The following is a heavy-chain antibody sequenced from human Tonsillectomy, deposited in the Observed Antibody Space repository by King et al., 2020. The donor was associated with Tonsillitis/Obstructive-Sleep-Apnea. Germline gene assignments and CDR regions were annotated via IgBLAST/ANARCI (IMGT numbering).Heavy chain of an antibody. CDR1: GFTFDDYA. CDR3: AKALTGGSSSSLDP. V-gene: IGHV3-9*01. J-gene: IGHJ5*02. Sequence: VQLVQSGGGLVQPGRSLRLSCAASGFTFDDYAMHWARQAPGKGLEWVSGISWNSGSIGYADSVKGRFTISRDNAKNSLYLQMNSLRAEDTALYYCAKALTGGSSSSLDPWGQGTLVTVSS. CDR2: ISWNSGSI. D-gene: IGHD6-6*01.